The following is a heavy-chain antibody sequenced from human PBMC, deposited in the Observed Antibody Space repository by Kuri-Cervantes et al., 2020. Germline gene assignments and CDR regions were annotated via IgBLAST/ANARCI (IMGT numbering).Heavy chain of an antibody. V-gene: IGHV3-74*01. CDR2: INSDGSST. Sequence: GESLKISCAASGFTFSSYWMHWVRQGPGKGLVWVSRINSDGSSTSYADSVKGRSTISRDNAKNALYLQMNSLRAEDTAVYYCAREVATRGGGPGYWGQGTLVTVSS. J-gene: IGHJ4*02. CDR1: GFTFSSYW. CDR3: AREVATRGGGPGY. D-gene: IGHD5-12*01.